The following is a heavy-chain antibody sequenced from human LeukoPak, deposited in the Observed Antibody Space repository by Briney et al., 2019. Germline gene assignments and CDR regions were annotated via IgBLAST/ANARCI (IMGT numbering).Heavy chain of an antibody. CDR3: ARDSGVTSCYPYTCGPTFDY. V-gene: IGHV3-23*01. CDR2: ISGSGAST. Sequence: GGSLRLSCAASGFTFSSYAMSWVRQAPGKGLEWVSDISGSGASTYYADSVKGRLTISRDNSKNTLYLQMNSLRSEDMAVYYCARDSGVTSCYPYTCGPTFDYWGQGTLVPVSA. D-gene: IGHD2-2*01. CDR1: GFTFSSYA. J-gene: IGHJ4*02.